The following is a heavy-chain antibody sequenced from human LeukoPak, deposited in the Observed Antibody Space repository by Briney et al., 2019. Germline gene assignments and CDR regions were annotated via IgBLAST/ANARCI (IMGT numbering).Heavy chain of an antibody. V-gene: IGHV4-61*02. D-gene: IGHD2-2*01. CDR2: IYNSGNT. J-gene: IGHJ4*02. Sequence: SQTLSLTCTVSGGSISSGSYYWSWIRQPAGKGLEWIVRIYNSGNTNYNPSLKSRVTISVDTSKNQFSLKLSSVTAADTAVYYCARDPAGHCSSTSCFSYYFDYWGQGTLVTVSS. CDR1: GGSISSGSYY. CDR3: ARDPAGHCSSTSCFSYYFDY.